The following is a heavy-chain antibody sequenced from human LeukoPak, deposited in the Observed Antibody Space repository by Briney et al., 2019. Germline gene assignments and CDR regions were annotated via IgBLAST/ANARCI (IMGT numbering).Heavy chain of an antibody. Sequence: PSETLSLTCTVSGYSISSGYYWGWIQQPPGKGLEWIGSIYHSGSTYYNPSLKSRVTISVDTSKNQFSLKLSSVTAADTAVYYCASSGYYYDSSVDYWGQGTLVTVSS. CDR3: ASSGYYYDSSVDY. J-gene: IGHJ4*02. CDR2: IYHSGST. D-gene: IGHD3-22*01. CDR1: GYSISSGYY. V-gene: IGHV4-38-2*02.